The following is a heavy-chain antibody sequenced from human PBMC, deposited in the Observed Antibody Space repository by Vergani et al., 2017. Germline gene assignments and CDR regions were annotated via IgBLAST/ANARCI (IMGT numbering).Heavy chain of an antibody. J-gene: IGHJ6*02. CDR2: IIPNFGKA. D-gene: IGHD5-18*01. V-gene: IGHV1-69*01. Sequence: QVQLVQSGAEVKKPGSSVKVSCKASGGTFSSYAISWVRQAPGQGLEWMGRIIPNFGKANYAQKFKGRVTITADESTSTAYMELSSVRSEDTAVYYCASAAMRYYYYYGMDVWGQGTTVTVSS. CDR1: GGTFSSYA. CDR3: ASAAMRYYYYYGMDV.